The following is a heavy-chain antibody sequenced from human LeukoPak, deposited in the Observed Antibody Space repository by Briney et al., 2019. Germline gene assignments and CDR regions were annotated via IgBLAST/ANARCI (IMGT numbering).Heavy chain of an antibody. CDR1: TXTXYY. CDR3: VXXXXXXEXXLXFDY. J-gene: IGHJ4*02. CDR2: INPTGGTT. Sequence: TXTXYYIHWVRQAPGQXPXXMGIINPTGGTTTXAQKFQGRVTMTRDLXTSTXYMELSSLRSEDTAVYYCVXXXXXXEXXLXFDYXGXGXXVTVSS. V-gene: IGHV1-46*01.